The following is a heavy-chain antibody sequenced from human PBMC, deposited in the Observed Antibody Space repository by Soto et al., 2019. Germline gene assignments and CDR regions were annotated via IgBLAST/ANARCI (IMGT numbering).Heavy chain of an antibody. Sequence: SETLSLTCTVSGVSVSSDSHYWSWIRQPPGKGPEWIGDIYNSGNTNYNPSLKSRLSISIDTSKNQLSLMLSSMTAADTAVYYCARVDYRLSKSKFDYWGQGALVTVSS. V-gene: IGHV4-61*01. CDR2: IYNSGNT. D-gene: IGHD4-17*01. CDR1: GVSVSSDSHY. CDR3: ARVDYRLSKSKFDY. J-gene: IGHJ4*02.